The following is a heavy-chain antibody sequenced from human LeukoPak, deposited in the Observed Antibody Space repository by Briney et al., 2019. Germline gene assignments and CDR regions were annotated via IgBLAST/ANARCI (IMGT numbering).Heavy chain of an antibody. V-gene: IGHV3-9*01. CDR3: ASLHYYDSSGYC. J-gene: IGHJ4*02. CDR2: ISWNSGSI. CDR1: GFTFDDYA. D-gene: IGHD3-22*01. Sequence: GGSLRPSCAASGFTFDDYAMHWVRHAPGKGLEWVSGISWNSGSIGYADSVKGRFTVSRDNAKNSLYLQINSLRAEDTALYYCASLHYYDSSGYCWGQGTLVTVSS.